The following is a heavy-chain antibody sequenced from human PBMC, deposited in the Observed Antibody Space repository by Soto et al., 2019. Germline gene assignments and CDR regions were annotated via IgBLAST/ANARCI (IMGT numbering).Heavy chain of an antibody. V-gene: IGHV1-46*03. CDR2: INPSGGST. Sequence: QVQLVQSGAEVKKPGASVKVSCKASGYTFTSYYMHWVRQAPGQGLEWMGIINPSGGSTGYAQKFQGRVTMTRDTSTSTVYMELSSLRSEDTAVYYCARDGEAIAVACTEDGFDPWGQGTLVTVSS. CDR1: GYTFTSYY. CDR3: ARDGEAIAVACTEDGFDP. J-gene: IGHJ5*02. D-gene: IGHD6-19*01.